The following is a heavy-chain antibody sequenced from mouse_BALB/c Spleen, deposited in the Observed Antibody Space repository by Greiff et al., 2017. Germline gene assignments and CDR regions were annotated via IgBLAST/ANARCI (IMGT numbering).Heavy chain of an antibody. J-gene: IGHJ3*01. D-gene: IGHD1-1*01. CDR3: ARGDYYGSSSFAY. V-gene: IGHV8-12*01. Sequence: QVQLKESGPGILQPSQTLSLTCSFSGFSLSTSGMGVSWIRQPSGKGLEWLAHIYWDDDKRYNPSLKSRLTISKDTSRNQVFLKITSVDTADTATYYCARGDYYGSSSFAYWGQGTLVTVSA. CDR1: GFSLSTSGMG. CDR2: IYWDDDK.